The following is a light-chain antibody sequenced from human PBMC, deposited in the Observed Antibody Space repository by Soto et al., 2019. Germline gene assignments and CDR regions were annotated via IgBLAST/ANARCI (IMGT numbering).Light chain of an antibody. CDR1: QSISGS. CDR3: QQYNGFWT. V-gene: IGKV1-5*03. J-gene: IGKJ1*01. CDR2: EAS. Sequence: DIQMTQSPSTLSASVGDRVTITCRDSQSISGSLAWYQQKPGKAPKLLIYEASNLKSGVPSRFSGSGSGTEYTLTISSLQPDDSASYYCQQYNGFWTFGQGTRVEIK.